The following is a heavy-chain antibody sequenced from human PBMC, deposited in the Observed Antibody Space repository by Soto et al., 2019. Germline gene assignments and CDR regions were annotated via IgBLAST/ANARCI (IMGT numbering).Heavy chain of an antibody. J-gene: IGHJ3*02. CDR2: ISSSGSTI. Sequence: VGSLRLSCAASGFTFSSYEMNWVRQAPGKGLEWVSYISSSGSTIYYADSVKGRFTISRDNAKNSLYLQMNSLRAEDTAVYYCAREAYYYDSSGYYYDDAFGIWGQGTMVTVSS. CDR1: GFTFSSYE. D-gene: IGHD3-22*01. CDR3: AREAYYYDSSGYYYDDAFGI. V-gene: IGHV3-48*03.